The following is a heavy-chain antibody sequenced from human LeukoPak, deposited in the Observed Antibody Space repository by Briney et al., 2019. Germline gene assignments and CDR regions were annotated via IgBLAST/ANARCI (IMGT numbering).Heavy chain of an antibody. CDR3: AKEPSGYYQRGWFDP. J-gene: IGHJ5*02. CDR1: GFTFSDYY. CDR2: ISSSGSTI. V-gene: IGHV3-11*01. Sequence: GGSLRLSCAASGFTFSDYYMSWIRQAPGKGLEWVSYISSSGSTIYYADSVKGRFTISRDNSKNTLYLQMNSLRAEDTAVYYCAKEPSGYYQRGWFDPWGQGTLVTVSS. D-gene: IGHD4-17*01.